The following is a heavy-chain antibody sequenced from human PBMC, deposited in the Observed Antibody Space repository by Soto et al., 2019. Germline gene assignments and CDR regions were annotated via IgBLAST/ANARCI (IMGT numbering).Heavy chain of an antibody. J-gene: IGHJ6*02. CDR1: GFTFSTHA. CDR3: AKDPPWTVGPLAMDV. V-gene: IGHV3-23*01. Sequence: GGSLRLSCVASGFTFSTHAMSWVRQAPGKGLEWVSTFSGSGGNIYXXESVKGRLTISRDDSKNTLYLQMNSLRVEDTAVYYCAKDPPWTVGPLAMDVWGQGTTVTVSS. CDR2: FSGSGGNI. D-gene: IGHD2-2*01.